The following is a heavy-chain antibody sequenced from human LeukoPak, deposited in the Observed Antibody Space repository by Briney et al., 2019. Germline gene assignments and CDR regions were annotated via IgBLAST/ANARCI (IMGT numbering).Heavy chain of an antibody. D-gene: IGHD3-10*01. CDR3: ASLYGSGKRWVDP. V-gene: IGHV3-72*01. Sequence: GGSLRLSCAASGFTCSSHEMNWVRQAPGKGLEWVGRTRNKANSYTTEYAASVKGRFTISRDDSKNSLYLQMNSLKTEDTAVYYCASLYGSGKRWVDPWGQGTLVTVSS. CDR1: GFTCSSHE. CDR2: TRNKANSYTT. J-gene: IGHJ5*02.